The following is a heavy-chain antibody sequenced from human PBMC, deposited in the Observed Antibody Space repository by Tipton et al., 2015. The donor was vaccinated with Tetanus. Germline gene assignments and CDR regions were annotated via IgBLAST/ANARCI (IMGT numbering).Heavy chain of an antibody. CDR1: GFTFSTNA. J-gene: IGHJ6*02. D-gene: IGHD5-18*01. Sequence: SLRLSCAASGFTFSTNAMHWVRQAPGKGLEWVAAIWNDGSYKYYADSVKGRFTVSRDNSENTLYLEMNSLRAEDTAVYYCARVGISQNAYSYVYHGLDVWGQGP. CDR3: ARVGISQNAYSYVYHGLDV. CDR2: IWNDGSYK. V-gene: IGHV3-33*01.